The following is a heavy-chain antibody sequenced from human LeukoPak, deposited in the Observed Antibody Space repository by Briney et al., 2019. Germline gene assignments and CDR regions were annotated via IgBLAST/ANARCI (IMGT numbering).Heavy chain of an antibody. CDR3: AIETMVRGVSTV. CDR2: MNPNSGNT. D-gene: IGHD3-10*01. CDR1: GYTFTNYD. V-gene: IGHV1-8*01. J-gene: IGHJ6*04. Sequence: ASVKVSCKASGYTFTNYDINWVRQATGQGLEWMGWMNPNSGNTGYAQKFQGRVTMTRNTSISTAYMELSSLRSEDTAVYYCAIETMVRGVSTVWGKGTTVTISS.